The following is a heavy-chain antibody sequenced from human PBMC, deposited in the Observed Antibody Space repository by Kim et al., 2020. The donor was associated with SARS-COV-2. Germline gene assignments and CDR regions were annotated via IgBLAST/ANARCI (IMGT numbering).Heavy chain of an antibody. CDR3: ATTTGIAMVRGRDSYYYYGMDV. J-gene: IGHJ6*02. V-gene: IGHV5-51*01. CDR1: GYSFTSYW. Sequence: GESLKISCKGSGYSFTSYWIGWVRQMPGKGLEWMGIIYPGDSDTRYSPSFQGQVTISADKSISTAYLQWSSLKASDTAMYYCATTTGIAMVRGRDSYYYYGMDVWGQGTTVTVSS. CDR2: IYPGDSDT. D-gene: IGHD3-10*01.